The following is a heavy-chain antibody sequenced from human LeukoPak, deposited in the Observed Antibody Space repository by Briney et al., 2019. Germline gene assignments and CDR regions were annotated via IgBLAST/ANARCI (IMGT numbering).Heavy chain of an antibody. CDR2: IWYDGSNK. Sequence: PGGSLRLSCAASGFTFSSYGMHWVRQAPGKGLEWVAVIWYDGSNKYYADSVKGRFTISRDNSKNTLYLQMNSLRAEDTAVYYCARDHSSGWYSDYFGYWGQGTLVTVPS. J-gene: IGHJ4*02. V-gene: IGHV3-33*01. CDR3: ARDHSSGWYSDYFGY. CDR1: GFTFSSYG. D-gene: IGHD6-19*01.